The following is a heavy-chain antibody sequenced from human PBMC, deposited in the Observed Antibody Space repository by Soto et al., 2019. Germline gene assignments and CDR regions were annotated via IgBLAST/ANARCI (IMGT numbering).Heavy chain of an antibody. D-gene: IGHD3-22*01. CDR1: GFTFSSYA. V-gene: IGHV3-30-3*01. Sequence: QVQLVESGGGVVQPGRSLRLSCAASGFTFSSYAMHWVRQAPGKGLEWVAVISYDGSNKYYADSVKGRFTISRDNSKNTLYLQMNSLRAEDTAVYYCARDKGYDSSGYYGSVFDYWGQGTLVTVSS. CDR2: ISYDGSNK. J-gene: IGHJ4*02. CDR3: ARDKGYDSSGYYGSVFDY.